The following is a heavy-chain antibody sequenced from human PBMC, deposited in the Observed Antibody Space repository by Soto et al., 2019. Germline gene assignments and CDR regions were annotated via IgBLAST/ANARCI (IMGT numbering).Heavy chain of an antibody. D-gene: IGHD3-3*01. CDR3: AKAPRGGVIITTYSAHIDY. CDR2: INPDGGST. Sequence: QVQLVQSGAEVKKPGASVMLSCKASGYTFTSYYMHWVRQAPGQGLEWMGIINPDGGSTRYAQKFQCRVPMTRDTSTRTFHMELSSLRSEDTAMYYCAKAPRGGVIITTYSAHIDYWGQGTLVTVSS. J-gene: IGHJ4*02. V-gene: IGHV1-46*01. CDR1: GYTFTSYY.